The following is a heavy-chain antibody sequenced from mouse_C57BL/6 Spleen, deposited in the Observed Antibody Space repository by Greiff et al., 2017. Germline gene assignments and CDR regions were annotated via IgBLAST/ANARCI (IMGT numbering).Heavy chain of an antibody. V-gene: IGHV1-9*01. CDR3: VLYYYGSSRFAY. D-gene: IGHD1-1*01. CDR2: ILPGSGST. Sequence: VKLVESGAELMKPGASVKLSCKATGYTFTGYWIEWVKQRPGHGLEWIGEILPGSGSTNYNEKFKGKATFTADTSSNTAYMQLSSLTTEDSAIYYCVLYYYGSSRFAYWGQGTLVTVSA. J-gene: IGHJ3*01. CDR1: GYTFTGYW.